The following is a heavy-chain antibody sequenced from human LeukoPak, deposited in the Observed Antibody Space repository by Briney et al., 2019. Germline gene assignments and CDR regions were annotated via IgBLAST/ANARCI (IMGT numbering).Heavy chain of an antibody. CDR3: AKAPMEDSWYIHFDY. V-gene: IGHV3-23*01. CDR2: ITNSGDNT. J-gene: IGHJ4*02. D-gene: IGHD6-13*01. CDR1: GFSFSNYA. Sequence: GGSLRLSCAASGFSFSNYAMSWVRQAPGKGLEWVSAITNSGDNTYYADSVKGRFTISRDNSKNTLYLQINSLRAEDTAIYYCAKAPMEDSWYIHFDYWGQGTLVTVSS.